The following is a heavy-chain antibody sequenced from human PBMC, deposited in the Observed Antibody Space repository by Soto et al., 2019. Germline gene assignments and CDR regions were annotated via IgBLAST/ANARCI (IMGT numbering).Heavy chain of an antibody. CDR2: ISGSGGST. CDR1: GFTFSSYA. J-gene: IGHJ4*02. Sequence: GESLKISCAASGFTFSSYAMSWVRQAPGKGLEWVSAISGSGGSTYYADSVKGRFTISRDNSKNTLYLQMNSLRAEDTAVYYCAKIPTPRMITFGGVIVPNFDYWGQGTLVTVSS. D-gene: IGHD3-16*02. V-gene: IGHV3-23*01. CDR3: AKIPTPRMITFGGVIVPNFDY.